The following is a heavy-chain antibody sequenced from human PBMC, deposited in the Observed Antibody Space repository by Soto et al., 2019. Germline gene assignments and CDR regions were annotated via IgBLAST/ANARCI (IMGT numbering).Heavy chain of an antibody. Sequence: QLVQSGAEVRSPGASVKISCTASGYPFTSFFIHWVRQAPGQGLAWVGVINRPVGSANYAQKFQGRLTLTRDTSSTTVYLDLSSLKSEDTALYFCVRAPYALDIWGQGTLVTVAS. J-gene: IGHJ4*02. D-gene: IGHD3-16*01. CDR1: GYPFTSFF. CDR3: VRAPYALDI. V-gene: IGHV1-46*01. CDR2: INRPVGSA.